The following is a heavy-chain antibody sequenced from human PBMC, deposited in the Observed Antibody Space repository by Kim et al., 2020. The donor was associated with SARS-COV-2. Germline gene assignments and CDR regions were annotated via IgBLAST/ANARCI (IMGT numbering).Heavy chain of an antibody. D-gene: IGHD6-6*01. CDR2: ISGSGGST. Sequence: GGSLRLSCAASGFTFSSYAMSWVRQAPGKGLEWVSAISGSGGSTYYADSVKGRFTISRDNSKNTLYLQMNSLRAEDTAVYYCAKGGAARLWRQVDYWGQGTLVTVSS. J-gene: IGHJ4*02. CDR1: GFTFSSYA. CDR3: AKGGAARLWRQVDY. V-gene: IGHV3-23*01.